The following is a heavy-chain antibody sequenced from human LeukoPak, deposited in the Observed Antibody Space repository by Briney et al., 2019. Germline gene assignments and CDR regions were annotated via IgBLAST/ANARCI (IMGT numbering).Heavy chain of an antibody. V-gene: IGHV4-59*01. CDR2: IYYSGGT. D-gene: IGHD3-22*01. J-gene: IGHJ4*02. CDR3: ARDHHDSSGFDY. Sequence: SETLSLTCTVSGGSISSYYWSWIRQPPGKGLEWIGYIYYSGGTNYNPSLKSRVTISVDTSKNQFSLKLSSVTAADTAVYYCARDHHDSSGFDYWGQGTLVTVSS. CDR1: GGSISSYY.